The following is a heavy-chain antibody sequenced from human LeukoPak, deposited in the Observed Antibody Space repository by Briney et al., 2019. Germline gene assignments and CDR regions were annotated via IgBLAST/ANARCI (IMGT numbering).Heavy chain of an antibody. CDR3: ARGGNYVSGSYNY. J-gene: IGHJ4*02. V-gene: IGHV3-74*01. Sequence: LSLTCTVSGGSISSGGYYWSWVRQAPGKGLVWVSHMNSDGSITRYADSVKGRFTISRDNAKNTLYLQMNSLRAEDTAVYYCARGGNYVSGSYNYWGQGTLATVSS. CDR1: GGSISSGGYY. D-gene: IGHD3-10*01. CDR2: MNSDGSIT.